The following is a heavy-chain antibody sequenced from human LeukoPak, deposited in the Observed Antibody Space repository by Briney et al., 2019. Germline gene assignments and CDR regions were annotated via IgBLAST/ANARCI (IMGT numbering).Heavy chain of an antibody. Sequence: GGSLRLSCAASGFTFSSYGMHWVRQAPGKGLEWVSVIYSGGSTYYADSVKGRFTISRDNSKNTLYLQMNSLRAEDTAVYYCARDPGDGYFDYWGQGTLVTVSS. CDR1: GFTFSSYG. CDR2: IYSGGST. CDR3: ARDPGDGYFDY. J-gene: IGHJ4*02. V-gene: IGHV3-53*01. D-gene: IGHD5-24*01.